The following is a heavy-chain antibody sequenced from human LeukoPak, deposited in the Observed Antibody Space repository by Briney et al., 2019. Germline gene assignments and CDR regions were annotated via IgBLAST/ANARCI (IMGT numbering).Heavy chain of an antibody. CDR2: INADSGNI. CDR1: GYTFTEYA. V-gene: IGHV1-3*01. Sequence: GASVKVSCKASGYTFTEYAMHWVRLAPGHGLEWMGWINADSGNIESSQRFQGRLSITWDTSATTAYMELSSLTSEDTAVYYCARGGPNRSGWTLDYWGPGTLVTVSS. D-gene: IGHD6-19*01. CDR3: ARGGPNRSGWTLDY. J-gene: IGHJ4*02.